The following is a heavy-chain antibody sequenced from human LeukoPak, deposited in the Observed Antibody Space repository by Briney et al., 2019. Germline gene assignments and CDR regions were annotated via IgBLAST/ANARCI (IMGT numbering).Heavy chain of an antibody. J-gene: IGHJ4*02. Sequence: GGSLRLSCAASGFTFSSYAVSWVRQAPGKGLEWVSAISARGDSTYYADSVEGWFTISRDNSKNTLYLQMNSLRGEDTALYYCARGAYGDYDYWGQGTLVTVSS. CDR2: ISARGDST. V-gene: IGHV3-23*01. CDR3: ARGAYGDYDY. D-gene: IGHD4-17*01. CDR1: GFTFSSYA.